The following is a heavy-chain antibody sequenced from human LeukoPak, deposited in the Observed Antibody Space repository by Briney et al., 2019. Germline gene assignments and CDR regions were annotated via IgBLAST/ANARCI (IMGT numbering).Heavy chain of an antibody. Sequence: GGSLRLSCAASGLTVSSNYMSWVRQAPGKGLEWVSVIYSGGSAYYADSVKGRFTISRDNSKNTLYLQMNSLRAEDTAVYYCARAGRDGYNYADYWGQGTLVTVSS. CDR2: IYSGGSA. CDR3: ARAGRDGYNYADY. CDR1: GLTVSSNY. J-gene: IGHJ4*02. D-gene: IGHD5-24*01. V-gene: IGHV3-53*01.